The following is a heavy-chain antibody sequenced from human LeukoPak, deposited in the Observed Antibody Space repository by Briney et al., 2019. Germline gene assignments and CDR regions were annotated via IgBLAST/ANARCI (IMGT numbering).Heavy chain of an antibody. CDR1: GGSISSYY. CDR2: IHYTGST. CDR3: ARAGRGGFDFDY. V-gene: IGHV4-59*12. D-gene: IGHD3-16*01. Sequence: SETLSLTCTVSGGSISSYYWSWIRQPPVKGLEWIGHIHYTGSTNYNPSLKSRVTISLDTSKNQFSLHLSSVTAADTAVYSCARAGRGGFDFDYWGQGALVTVSS. J-gene: IGHJ4*02.